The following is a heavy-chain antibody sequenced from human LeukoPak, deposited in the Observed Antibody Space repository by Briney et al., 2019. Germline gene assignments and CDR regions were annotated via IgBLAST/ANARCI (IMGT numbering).Heavy chain of an antibody. CDR2: IYYSGHT. CDR1: GGTLSNCSYY. D-gene: IGHD2/OR15-2a*01. J-gene: IGHJ4*02. V-gene: IGHV4-39*01. CDR3: ARRNFHHSGRPPVH. Sequence: PSGTLSLTCTVSGGTLSNCSYYWDCLPHPPGKGLVGIRSIYYSGHTYYNPSLNRRTTIPENTTKTQYPLKLTSATAEDTAHYHCARRNFHHSGRPPVHWGQKPLVSVS.